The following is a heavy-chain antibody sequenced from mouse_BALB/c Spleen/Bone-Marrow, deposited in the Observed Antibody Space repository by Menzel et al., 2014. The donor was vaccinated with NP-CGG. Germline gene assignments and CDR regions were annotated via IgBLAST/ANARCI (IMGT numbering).Heavy chain of an antibody. CDR2: IYHGDGST. D-gene: IGHD3-2*01. CDR3: ARSGDSSGYGFAY. J-gene: IGHJ3*01. Sequence: VQRVESGPELVKPGALVKISCKASGYTFTSYDINWVKQRPGQGLEWIGWIYHGDGSTKYNEKFKGKATLTADKSSSTAYMQLSSLTSEKSAVYFCARSGDSSGYGFAYWGQGTLVTVSA. CDR1: GYTFTSYD. V-gene: IGHV1S56*01.